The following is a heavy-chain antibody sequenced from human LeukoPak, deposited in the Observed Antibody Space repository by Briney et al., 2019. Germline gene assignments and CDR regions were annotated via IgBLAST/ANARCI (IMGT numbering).Heavy chain of an antibody. J-gene: IGHJ4*02. CDR2: IYYSGST. CDR1: GGSISSYY. Sequence: SETLSLTCTVSGGSISSYYWSWIRQPPGKGLEWIGYIYYSGSTNYNPSLKSRVTISVDTSKNQFSLKLSSVTAADTAVYYCASSIGYSGYESDYWGQGTLVTVSS. CDR3: ASSIGYSGYESDY. V-gene: IGHV4-59*01. D-gene: IGHD5-12*01.